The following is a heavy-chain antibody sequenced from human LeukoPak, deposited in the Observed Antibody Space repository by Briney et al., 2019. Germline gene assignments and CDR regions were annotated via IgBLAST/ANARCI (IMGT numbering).Heavy chain of an antibody. D-gene: IGHD3-22*01. J-gene: IGHJ4*02. Sequence: GGSVRLSCAASGFTFSTYWMTWVRQAPGKGLEWVANIKEDGSDKYYVGSVKSRITISRDNAKNSLYLQMNSLRAEDTAVYYCARDEYDTSGYFPTYFDYWGQGTLASVSS. CDR3: ARDEYDTSGYFPTYFDY. V-gene: IGHV3-7*05. CDR2: IKEDGSDK. CDR1: GFTFSTYW.